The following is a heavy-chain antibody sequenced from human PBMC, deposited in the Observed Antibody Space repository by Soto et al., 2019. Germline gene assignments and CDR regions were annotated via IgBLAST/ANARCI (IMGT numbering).Heavy chain of an antibody. CDR2: IIPIFGTA. J-gene: IGHJ5*02. D-gene: IGHD3-10*01. CDR1: GGTFSSYA. Sequence: GASVKVSCKASGGTFSSYAISWVRQAPGQGLEWMGGIIPIFGTANYAQKFQGRVTITADESTSTAYMELSSLRSEDTAVYYCARFRMVRGVIYWFDPWGQGTLVTVSS. V-gene: IGHV1-69*13. CDR3: ARFRMVRGVIYWFDP.